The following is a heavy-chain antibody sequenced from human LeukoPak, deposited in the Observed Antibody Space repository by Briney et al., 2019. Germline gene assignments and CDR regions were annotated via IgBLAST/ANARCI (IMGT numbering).Heavy chain of an antibody. Sequence: GGSLRLSCAASGFTFSSYAMSWVRQAPGKGLECVSAISGSGGSTYYAGSVKGRFTISRDNSKNTLCLQMNSLRAEDTAVYYCAKGGYCSSTSCYLFRYFDLWGRGTLVTVSS. CDR1: GFTFSSYA. V-gene: IGHV3-23*01. CDR2: ISGSGGST. D-gene: IGHD2-2*01. CDR3: AKGGYCSSTSCYLFRYFDL. J-gene: IGHJ2*01.